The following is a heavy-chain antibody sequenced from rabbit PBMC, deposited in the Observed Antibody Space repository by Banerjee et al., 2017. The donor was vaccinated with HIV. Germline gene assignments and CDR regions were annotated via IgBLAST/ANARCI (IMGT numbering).Heavy chain of an antibody. CDR2: INTSSGNT. Sequence: QEQLEESGGDLVKPEGSLTLTCTASGFSFSNKYVMCWVRQAPGKGLEWIACINTSSGNTVYASWAKGRFTISKTSSTTVTLQMTSLTAADTATYFCATTYANNGYWISYFNFWGPGTLVTVS. J-gene: IGHJ4*01. V-gene: IGHV1S45*01. CDR1: GFSFSNKYV. CDR3: ATTYANNGYWISYFNF. D-gene: IGHD1-1*01.